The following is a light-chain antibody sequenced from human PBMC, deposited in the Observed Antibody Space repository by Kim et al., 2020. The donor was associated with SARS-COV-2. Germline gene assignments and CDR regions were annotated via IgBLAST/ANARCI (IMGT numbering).Light chain of an antibody. CDR2: RNN. V-gene: IGLV1-47*01. CDR1: SSNVGGNS. Sequence: RVTISGSGSSSNVGGNSVNWSQQLQRTAPKLLLYRNNQRPSGVPDRFSGSKSGTSASLAISGLRSEDEADYYCAAWDDSLSGPLFGGGTQLTVL. CDR3: AAWDDSLSGPL. J-gene: IGLJ2*01.